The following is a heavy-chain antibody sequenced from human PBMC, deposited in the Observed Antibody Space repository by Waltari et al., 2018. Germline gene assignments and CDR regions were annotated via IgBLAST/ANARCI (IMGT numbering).Heavy chain of an antibody. CDR2: MYYSGST. CDR1: GDSISSSSYY. CDR3: VRHARTISGGKHFDH. J-gene: IGHJ4*02. Sequence: QLQLQESGPGLVKASETLSLTCTVSGDSISSSSYYWGWVRKPPGKGLEWIGNMYYSGSTYYNPSLKSRVTISGDTSKSQFSLKLSSVTAADTSMYYCVRHARTISGGKHFDHWGQGMLVTVSP. V-gene: IGHV4-39*01. D-gene: IGHD2-15*01.